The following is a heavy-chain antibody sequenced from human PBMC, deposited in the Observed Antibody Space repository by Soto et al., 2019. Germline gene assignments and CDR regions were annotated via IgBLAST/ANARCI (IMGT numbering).Heavy chain of an antibody. CDR1: GFTFSSYA. J-gene: IGHJ4*02. CDR3: ARESY. Sequence: GGSLRLSCAASGFTFSSYAMHWVRQAPDKGLEWVAVISYDGSNKYYADSVKGRFTISRDNSKNTLYLQMNSLRAEDTAVYYCARESYWGQGTLVTVSS. CDR2: ISYDGSNK. V-gene: IGHV3-30-3*01.